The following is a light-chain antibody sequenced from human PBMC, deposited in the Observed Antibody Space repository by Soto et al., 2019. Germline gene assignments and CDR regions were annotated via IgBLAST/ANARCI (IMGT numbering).Light chain of an antibody. CDR3: QQYGSPRT. Sequence: DIQMPQSPSTLSASVGYRVTITCRASESISTYLAWYQQKPGKAPKLLIYRASNLESGVPSRFSGSGSGTDFTLTISRLEPEDSAVYYCQQYGSPRTFGQGTKVDIK. CDR1: ESISTY. J-gene: IGKJ1*01. V-gene: IGKV1-5*03. CDR2: RAS.